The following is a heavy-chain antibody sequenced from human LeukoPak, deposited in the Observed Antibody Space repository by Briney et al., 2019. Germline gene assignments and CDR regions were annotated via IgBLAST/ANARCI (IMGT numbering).Heavy chain of an antibody. Sequence: SETLSLTCTVSDGSISSYYWSWIRQPPGKGLEWIGYIYYSGSTNYNPSLKSRVTISVDTSKNQFSLKLSSVTAADTAVYYCAGTTVTRSGGDYWGQGTLVTVSS. CDR1: DGSISSYY. D-gene: IGHD4-17*01. CDR3: AGTTVTRSGGDY. J-gene: IGHJ4*02. CDR2: IYYSGST. V-gene: IGHV4-59*01.